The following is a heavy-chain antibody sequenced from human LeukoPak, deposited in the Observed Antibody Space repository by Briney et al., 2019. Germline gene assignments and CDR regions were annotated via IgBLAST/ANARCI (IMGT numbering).Heavy chain of an antibody. V-gene: IGHV4-38-2*01. Sequence: PSETLSLTCGVSGFSISRSYYWAWIRQPPGKGLEWIGTIYHIGSTYYSPSLGSRVTMSVDASKNEFSLNLKSVTAADTAVYYCARAGWIITSGIDYWGQGALVTVSS. CDR2: IYHIGST. D-gene: IGHD3-10*01. CDR1: GFSISRSYY. CDR3: ARAGWIITSGIDY. J-gene: IGHJ4*02.